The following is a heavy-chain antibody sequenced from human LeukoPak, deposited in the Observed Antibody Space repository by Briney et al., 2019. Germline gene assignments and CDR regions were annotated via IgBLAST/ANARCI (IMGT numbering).Heavy chain of an antibody. J-gene: IGHJ4*02. V-gene: IGHV4-59*08. Sequence: SETLSLTCSVSGGSINNYYWTWIRHPPGKGLGWIGYVYYSGSTSYNPSLKSRVTISVATSKNQFSLKLSSVTAADTAVYYCARHYGRFHFDYWRQGTLVTVSS. CDR3: ARHYGRFHFDY. CDR1: GGSINNYY. CDR2: VYYSGST. D-gene: IGHD4-17*01.